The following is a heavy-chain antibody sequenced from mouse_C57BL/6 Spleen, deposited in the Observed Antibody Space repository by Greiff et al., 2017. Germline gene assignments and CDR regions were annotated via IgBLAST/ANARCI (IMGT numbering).Heavy chain of an antibody. Sequence: VQLQQSGPELVKPGASVKISCKASGYAFSSSWMHWVKQRPGQGLEWIGRIYPGDGDTNYNGKFKGKATLTADKSSSTAYLQLSSLPSEDSAVCICASTRFAYWGQGTLVTVSA. CDR1: GYAFSSSW. CDR3: ASTRFAY. V-gene: IGHV1-82*01. J-gene: IGHJ3*01. CDR2: IYPGDGDT.